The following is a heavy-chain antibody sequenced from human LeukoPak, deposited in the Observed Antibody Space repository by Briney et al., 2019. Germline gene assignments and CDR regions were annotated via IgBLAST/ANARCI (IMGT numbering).Heavy chain of an antibody. CDR1: GFRFSDFT. CDR3: GKEGGA. D-gene: IGHD3-16*01. Sequence: GGSLRLSCAASGFRFSDFTMTWVRQAPGKGPEWVSAIGGRGGSTYYADFLGGRFIISRDNSKDMVYLQMNSLKVGDTATYYCGKEGGAWGQGTKVTVSS. CDR2: IGGRGGST. J-gene: IGHJ5*02. V-gene: IGHV3-23*01.